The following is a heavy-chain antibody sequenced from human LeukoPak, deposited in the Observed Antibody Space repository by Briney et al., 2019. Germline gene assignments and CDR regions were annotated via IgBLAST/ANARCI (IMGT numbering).Heavy chain of an antibody. CDR3: ARRFRGDYYDSSGYDYFDY. CDR1: GGSFSGYY. D-gene: IGHD3-22*01. Sequence: SETLSLTCAVYGGSFSGYYWSWIRQPPGRGLEWIGEINHSGSTNYNPSLKSRVTISVDTSKNQFSLKLSSVTAADTAVYYCARRFRGDYYDSSGYDYFDYWGQGTLVTVSS. V-gene: IGHV4-34*01. J-gene: IGHJ4*02. CDR2: INHSGST.